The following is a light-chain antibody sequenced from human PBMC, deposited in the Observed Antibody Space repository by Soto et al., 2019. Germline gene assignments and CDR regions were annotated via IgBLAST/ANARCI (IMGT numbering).Light chain of an antibody. CDR3: QQYINWPRT. CDR2: EAS. J-gene: IGKJ1*01. Sequence: EIVMTQSPATLSLSPGERATLSCRASQTVSSSLAWYQQKPGQAPRLLIYEASTRATGIPARFSGSGSGTDFTLTISSLEPEDFAVYYCQQYINWPRTFGQGTKVDIK. CDR1: QTVSSS. V-gene: IGKV3-11*01.